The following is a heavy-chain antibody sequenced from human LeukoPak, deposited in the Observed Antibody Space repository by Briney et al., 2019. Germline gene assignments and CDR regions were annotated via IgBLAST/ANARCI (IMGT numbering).Heavy chain of an antibody. CDR1: GFTFSSYA. CDR2: ITASGGNT. J-gene: IGHJ4*02. Sequence: GGSLRLSCAASGFTFSSYAMGWVRQAPGKGLERVSAITASGGNTYYADSVKGRFTISRDNSKNTLYLQVNSLRAEDTAVYYCAKGNGYSYGRYYFDYWGQGTLVTVSS. V-gene: IGHV3-23*01. D-gene: IGHD5-18*01. CDR3: AKGNGYSYGRYYFDY.